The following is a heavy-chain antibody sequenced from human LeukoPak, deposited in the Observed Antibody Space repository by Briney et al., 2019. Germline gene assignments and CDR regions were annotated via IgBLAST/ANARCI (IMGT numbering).Heavy chain of an antibody. CDR1: GGSISSHY. Sequence: SETLSLTCTVSGGSISSHYWSWIRQPPGKGLEWIGYINYSGSTNYNPSLKSRVTISVDTSKNQFSLKLSSVTAADTAVYYCARQYCSSTTCYARIIDYWGQGTLVTVSS. CDR3: ARQYCSSTTCYARIIDY. CDR2: INYSGST. J-gene: IGHJ4*02. D-gene: IGHD2-2*01. V-gene: IGHV4-59*08.